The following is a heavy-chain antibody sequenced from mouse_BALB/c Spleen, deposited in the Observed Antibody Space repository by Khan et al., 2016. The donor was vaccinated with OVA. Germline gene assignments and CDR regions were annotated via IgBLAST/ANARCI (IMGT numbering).Heavy chain of an antibody. CDR2: ITPANGNT. J-gene: IGHJ1*01. CDR3: VRPCYDPRNFDV. D-gene: IGHD2-3*01. V-gene: IGHV14-3*02. CDR1: GFNIKDTY. Sequence: VQLKESGAELVKPGASVKLSCTASGFNIKDTYIHWVKQRPKQGLEWIGRITPANGNTEYDPKFQGKATMRADTSSNTAYLQLSSLTSGDTAVYCCVRPCYDPRNFDVWGAGTTVTVSS.